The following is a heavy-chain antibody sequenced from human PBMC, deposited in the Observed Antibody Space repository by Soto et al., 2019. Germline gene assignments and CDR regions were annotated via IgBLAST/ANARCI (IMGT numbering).Heavy chain of an antibody. CDR1: GFTFSRFA. D-gene: IGHD1-26*01. Sequence: PGGSLRLSCVASGFTFSRFAMNWVRQAPGKGLEWVSSIGESGASTYYADSVKGRFTISGDNSKNTLYLQMNSLRAEDTAVYSCAKDLGGADANSYYFNTMDVWGQGTTVTVSS. V-gene: IGHV3-23*01. J-gene: IGHJ6*02. CDR2: IGESGAST. CDR3: AKDLGGADANSYYFNTMDV.